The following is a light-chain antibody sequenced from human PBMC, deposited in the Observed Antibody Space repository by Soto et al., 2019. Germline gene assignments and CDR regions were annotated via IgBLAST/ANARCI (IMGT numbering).Light chain of an antibody. J-gene: IGLJ2*01. CDR2: EVS. V-gene: IGLV2-23*02. Sequence: QSALTQPASVSGSPGQSITISCTGTSSDVGSYNLVSWYQQHPGKAPKLMIYEVSKRPSGVSNRFSGSKSGNTASLTISGLQAEHDADYYCCSYAGSSTLVFGGGTKLTVL. CDR1: SSDVGSYNL. CDR3: CSYAGSSTLV.